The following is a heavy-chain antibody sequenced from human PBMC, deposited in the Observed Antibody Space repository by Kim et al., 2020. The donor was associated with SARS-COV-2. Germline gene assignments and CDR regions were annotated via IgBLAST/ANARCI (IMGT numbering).Heavy chain of an antibody. Sequence: GGSLRLSCAASGFTFNNYAMSWVRQPQGRGRGWASGLGGSGARHNYEDSGKGRFTIARDNSKNPVNRKIKSLRAEDTAIYYCAKGAIMFRGIVKSPLYYCDHWGQGTPVTVSS. CDR3: AKGAIMFRGIVKSPLYYCDH. CDR2: LGGSGARH. V-gene: IGHV3-23*01. J-gene: IGHJ4*02. D-gene: IGHD3-10*01. CDR1: GFTFNNYA.